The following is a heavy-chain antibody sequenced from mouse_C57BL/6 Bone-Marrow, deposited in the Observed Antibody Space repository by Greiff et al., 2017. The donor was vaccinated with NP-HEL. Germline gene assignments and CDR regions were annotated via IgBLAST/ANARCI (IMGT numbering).Heavy chain of an antibody. CDR3: ARFSGYYAMDY. Sequence: QVQLKQSGAELVRPGSSVKLSCKASGYTFTSYWMHWVKQRPIQGLEWIGNIDPSDSETHYNQKFKDKATLTVDKSSSTAYMQLSSLTSEDSAVYYCARFSGYYAMDYWGQGTSVTVSS. CDR2: IDPSDSET. V-gene: IGHV1-52*01. CDR1: GYTFTSYW. D-gene: IGHD1-3*01. J-gene: IGHJ4*01.